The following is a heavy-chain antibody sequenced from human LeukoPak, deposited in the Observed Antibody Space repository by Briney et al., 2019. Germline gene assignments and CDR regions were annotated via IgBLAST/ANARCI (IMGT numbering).Heavy chain of an antibody. J-gene: IGHJ4*02. CDR3: ARTQSQLANFDY. CDR2: ISSSSSYI. V-gene: IGHV3-21*01. D-gene: IGHD2-2*01. Sequence: GGSLRLSCAASGFTFSSYSMNWVRQAPGKGLEWVSSISSSSSYIYYADSVKGRFTISRDNAKNSLYLQMNSLRAEDTAVYYCARTQSQLANFDYWGQGTLVTVSS. CDR1: GFTFSSYS.